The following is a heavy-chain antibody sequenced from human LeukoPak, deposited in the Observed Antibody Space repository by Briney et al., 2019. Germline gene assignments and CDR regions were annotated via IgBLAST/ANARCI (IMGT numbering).Heavy chain of an antibody. CDR2: IIPIFGTA. D-gene: IGHD3-22*01. V-gene: IGHV1-69*05. J-gene: IGHJ5*02. Sequence: SVKVSCKASGGTFSSYAISWVRQAPGQGLEWMGRIIPIFGTANYAQKFQGRVTITTDESTSTAYMELSSLRSEDTAVYYCAGASLSSGYSNALEDWFDPWGQGTLVTVSS. CDR3: AGASLSSGYSNALEDWFDP. CDR1: GGTFSSYA.